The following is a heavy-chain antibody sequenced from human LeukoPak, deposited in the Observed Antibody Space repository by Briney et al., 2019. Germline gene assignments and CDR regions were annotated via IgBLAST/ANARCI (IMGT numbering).Heavy chain of an antibody. D-gene: IGHD2-15*01. CDR1: GFTFSNYA. Sequence: GGSLRLSCAASGFTFSNYAMSWVRQAPGKGLECVTVITNSGTATAYADSVKGRFTISRGNSKNTLYLQMNSLRAEDTAVYYCAKGTLGYCSGASCYPFDSWGQGTLVTVSS. J-gene: IGHJ4*02. CDR2: ITNSGTAT. CDR3: AKGTLGYCSGASCYPFDS. V-gene: IGHV3-23*01.